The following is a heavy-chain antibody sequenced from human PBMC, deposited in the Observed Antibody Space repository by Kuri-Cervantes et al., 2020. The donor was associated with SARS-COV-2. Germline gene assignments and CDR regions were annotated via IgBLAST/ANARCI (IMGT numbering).Heavy chain of an antibody. CDR2: INHSGDT. CDR1: GGSFSDYY. V-gene: IGHV4-34*01. J-gene: IGHJ5*02. Sequence: SETLSLTCAVYGGSFSDYYWSRVRQPPGKGLEWIGEINHSGDTNYNPSLKSRVTISVDTSKNQFSLKLSSVTAADTAVYYCARTYYDFWSGYYGSISWFDPWGQGTLVTVSS. D-gene: IGHD3-3*01. CDR3: ARTYYDFWSGYYGSISWFDP.